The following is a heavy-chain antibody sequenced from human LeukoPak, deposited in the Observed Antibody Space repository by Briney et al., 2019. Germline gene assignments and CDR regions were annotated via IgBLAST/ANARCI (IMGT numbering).Heavy chain of an antibody. D-gene: IGHD4-17*01. CDR3: AADKTVTTERLAFDI. CDR2: SVVGSGKT. V-gene: IGHV1-58*01. CDR1: GCTFTSSA. J-gene: IGHJ3*02. Sequence: SVKVSCKACGCTFTSSAGQGVGQARGRRREWVGWSVVGSGKTNYAQKFQERVTITRDMPTSTAYMELSSLRSEDTAVYYCAADKTVTTERLAFDIWGQGTMVTVPS.